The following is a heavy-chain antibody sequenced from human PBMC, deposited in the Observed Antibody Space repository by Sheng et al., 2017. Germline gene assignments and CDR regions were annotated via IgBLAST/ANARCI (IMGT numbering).Heavy chain of an antibody. CDR2: IYYSGST. Sequence: QVQLQESGPGLVKPSETLSLTCAVSGGSISSGAYYWSWIRQHPGKGLEWIGYIYYSGSTYYNPSLKGRLTISPDTSKNHFSLHLTSVTAADTAVYYCARDRSGYGLFDYWGQGTLVTVSS. D-gene: IGHD5-12*01. J-gene: IGHJ4*02. CDR1: GGSISSGAYY. V-gene: IGHV4-31*11. CDR3: ARDRSGYGLFDY.